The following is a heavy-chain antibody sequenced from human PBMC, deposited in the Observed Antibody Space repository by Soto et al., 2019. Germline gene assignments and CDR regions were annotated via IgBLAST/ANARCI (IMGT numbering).Heavy chain of an antibody. V-gene: IGHV1-18*01. CDR1: GYTFTSYS. CDR3: SRQRGFGEVFHGWFDP. CDR2: ISADSANR. D-gene: IGHD3-10*01. J-gene: IGHJ5*02. Sequence: ASVKVSCKASGYTFTSYSISGVRQAPRHGLEWMGWISADSANRHYAQMLQGRVTMTTDTSSSTDYIERNSLRSDDSAVYYVSRQRGFGEVFHGWFDPWGQATLVTVSS.